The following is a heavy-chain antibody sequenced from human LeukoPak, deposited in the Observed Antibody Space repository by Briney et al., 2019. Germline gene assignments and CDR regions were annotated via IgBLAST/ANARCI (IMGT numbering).Heavy chain of an antibody. V-gene: IGHV3-9*01. CDR2: ISWNSGSI. J-gene: IGHJ1*01. CDR1: GFTFDDYA. CDR3: ARIYCSSGSCFEYFQH. Sequence: GGSLRLSCSASGFTFDDYAMHWVRQAPGKGLEWVSGISWNSGSIGYADSVKGRFTISRDNAKNSLYLQMNSLRAEDTAVFYCARIYCSSGSCFEYFQHWGQGTLVTVSS. D-gene: IGHD2-15*01.